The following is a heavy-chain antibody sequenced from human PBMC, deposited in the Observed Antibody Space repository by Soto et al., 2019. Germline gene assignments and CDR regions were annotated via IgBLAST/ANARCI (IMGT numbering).Heavy chain of an antibody. CDR1: GFSLRNSRMG. CDR3: ARISGSITFFGVVTYRHYYYTDV. D-gene: IGHD3-3*01. J-gene: IGHJ6*03. V-gene: IGHV2-26*01. Sequence: GSGPTLVDPPETLTPTCPVPGFSLRNSRMGVSWIRQPPGEALEWLAHIFSNDKKSSSTSLKCRLTNSKDTSKSQVVLTMTNMDPLDTATYYCARISGSITFFGVVTYRHYYYTDVWDKGTTVTVSS. CDR2: IFSNDKK.